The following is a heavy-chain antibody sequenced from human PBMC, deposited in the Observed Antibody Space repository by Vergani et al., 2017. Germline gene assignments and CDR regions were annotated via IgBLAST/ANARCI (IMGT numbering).Heavy chain of an antibody. CDR3: AKDQSEIRYFDWFGNGPYNWFDP. CDR1: GFTFSSYG. J-gene: IGHJ5*02. Sequence: VQLLESGGGLVQPGGSLRLSCAASGFTFSSYGMHWVRQAPGKGLEWVAVISYDGSNKYYADSVKGRFTISRDNSKNTLYLQMNSLRAEDTAVYYCAKDQSEIRYFDWFGNGPYNWFDPWGQGTLVTVSS. V-gene: IGHV3-30*18. D-gene: IGHD3-9*01. CDR2: ISYDGSNK.